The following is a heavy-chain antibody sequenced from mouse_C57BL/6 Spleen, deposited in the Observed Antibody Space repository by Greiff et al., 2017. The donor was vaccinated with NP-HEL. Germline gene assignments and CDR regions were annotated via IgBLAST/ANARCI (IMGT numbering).Heavy chain of an antibody. V-gene: IGHV1-81*01. CDR2: IYPRSGNT. CDR1: GYTFTSYG. D-gene: IGHD2-4*01. Sequence: QVQLKQSGAELARPGASVKLSCKASGYTFTSYGISWVKQRTGQGLEWIGEIYPRSGNTYYNEKFKGKATLTADKSSSTAYMELRSLTSEDSAVYFCAPMITYAMDYWGQGTSVTVSS. CDR3: APMITYAMDY. J-gene: IGHJ4*01.